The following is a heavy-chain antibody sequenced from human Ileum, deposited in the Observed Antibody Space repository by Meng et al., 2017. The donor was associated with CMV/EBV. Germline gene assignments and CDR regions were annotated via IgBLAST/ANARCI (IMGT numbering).Heavy chain of an antibody. D-gene: IGHD6-19*01. CDR2: INPTNGGT. V-gene: IGHV1-46*01. Sequence: QVYLVQSGAEVKKPGASVKVSCKASGYTLSTYHMHWLRQAPGQGLEWMEVINPTNGGTDYAQQFQGRVTMTTDTSTNTVCLELSSLTSDDTAVYYCARVLVAGRAEYHYWGQGTLVTVSS. CDR3: ARVLVAGRAEYHY. CDR1: GYTLSTYH. J-gene: IGHJ4*02.